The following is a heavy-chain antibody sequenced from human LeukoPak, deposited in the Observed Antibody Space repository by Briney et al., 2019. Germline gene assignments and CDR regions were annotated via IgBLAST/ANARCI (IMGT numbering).Heavy chain of an antibody. V-gene: IGHV5-51*01. CDR2: IYPGDSDT. CDR1: GYSFTSYW. J-gene: IGHJ4*02. D-gene: IGHD6-13*01. CDR3: ARRPMYSSSWQFDY. Sequence: GESLKISCKGSGYSFTSYWIGWVRQMPGKGLEWMGIIYPGDSDTRYRPSFQGQVTISADKSISTAYLQWSSLKASDTAMHYCARRPMYSSSWQFDYWGQGTLVTVPS.